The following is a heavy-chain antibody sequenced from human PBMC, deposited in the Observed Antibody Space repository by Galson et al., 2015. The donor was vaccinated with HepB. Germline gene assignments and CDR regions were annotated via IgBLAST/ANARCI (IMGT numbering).Heavy chain of an antibody. Sequence: SLRLSCAASGFTFSSYGMHWVRQAPGKGLEWVAVIWYDGSNKYYADSVKGRFTISRDNSKNTLYLQMNSLRAEDTAVYYCAKADDIIAVAGSFDYWGQGTLVTVSS. V-gene: IGHV3-33*06. J-gene: IGHJ4*02. CDR2: IWYDGSNK. CDR3: AKADDIIAVAGSFDY. CDR1: GFTFSSYG. D-gene: IGHD6-19*01.